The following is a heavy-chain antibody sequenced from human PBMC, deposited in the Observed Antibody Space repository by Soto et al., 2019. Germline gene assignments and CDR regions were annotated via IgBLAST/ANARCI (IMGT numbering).Heavy chain of an antibody. D-gene: IGHD4-4*01. CDR3: ARDSPSCRANYCSFDN. J-gene: IGHJ4*02. CDR2: SRSKADNYIT. CDR1: GFTFSDHF. V-gene: IGHV3-72*01. Sequence: GGSLRLSCAASGFTFSDHFMDWVRQAPGKGLEWVGRSRSKADNYITEYAASVKGRFSISRDDSKNSVYLQMNSLKTEDTAVYFCARDSPSCRANYCSFDNWGQGTLVTVS.